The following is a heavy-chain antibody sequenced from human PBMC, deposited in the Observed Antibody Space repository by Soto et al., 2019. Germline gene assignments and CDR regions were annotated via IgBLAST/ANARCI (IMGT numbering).Heavy chain of an antibody. J-gene: IGHJ5*01. CDR2: INPSGGST. CDR1: GYTFTTYY. Sequence: ASVKVSCKAAGYTFTTYYIYWVRQAPGQGLEWMGIINPSGGSTSYAQMFQGRVTMTRDTSTSTVYMEMSSLKSEDTDVYFFARGSSGSYVNSFDSWGQGTLVTVSS. CDR3: ARGSSGSYVNSFDS. V-gene: IGHV1-46*01. D-gene: IGHD1-26*01.